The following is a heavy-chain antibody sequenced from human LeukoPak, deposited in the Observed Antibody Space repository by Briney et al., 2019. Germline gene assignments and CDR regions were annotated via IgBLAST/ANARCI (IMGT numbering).Heavy chain of an antibody. J-gene: IGHJ5*02. CDR1: GFTFSSSA. V-gene: IGHV3-23*01. CDR3: AKDFSLGSHIWFDP. Sequence: PGGSLRLSCAASGFTFSSSAMSWVRQAPGKGLEWVSAISGSGGNTYYADSVKGRFTISRDNSKNTLYLQMNSLRAEDTALYYCAKDFSLGSHIWFDPWGQGTLVTVSS. D-gene: IGHD3-10*01. CDR2: ISGSGGNT.